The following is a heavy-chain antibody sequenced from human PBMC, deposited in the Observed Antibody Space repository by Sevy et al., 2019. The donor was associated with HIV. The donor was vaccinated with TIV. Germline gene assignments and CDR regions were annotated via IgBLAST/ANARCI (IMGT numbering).Heavy chain of an antibody. CDR1: GGSISRYS. D-gene: IGHD3-10*01. J-gene: IGHJ6*03. CDR2: IYTGGNN. Sequence: SETLSHTCTVPGGSISRYSWSWIRQPTGKGLEWIGRIYTGGNNNYNPSLKSRVTMSVDTSKNQLSLKLSSVTAADTAVYYCARGVLLYLGELRKDYYMDVWGKGTTVTVSS. V-gene: IGHV4-4*07. CDR3: ARGVLLYLGELRKDYYMDV.